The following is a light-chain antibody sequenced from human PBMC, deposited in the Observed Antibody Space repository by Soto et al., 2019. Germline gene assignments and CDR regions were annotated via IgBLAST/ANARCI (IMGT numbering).Light chain of an antibody. Sequence: DIQMTQSPSALSASVGDRATITCRASQSISSWLAWYQQKPGKAPKLLIYDASTLQSGVPSRYSGSGSGTDFTLTISSLQPEDFATYYCQQSYSTPWTFGQGTNVDNK. CDR2: DAS. J-gene: IGKJ1*01. CDR3: QQSYSTPWT. CDR1: QSISSW. V-gene: IGKV1-39*01.